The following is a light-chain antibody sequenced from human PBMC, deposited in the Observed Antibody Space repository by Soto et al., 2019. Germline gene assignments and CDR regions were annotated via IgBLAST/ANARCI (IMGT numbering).Light chain of an antibody. V-gene: IGKV1-5*01. CDR1: QSISSW. Sequence: DIQMTQSPSTLSASVGDRVTITCRASQSISSWLAWYQQKPGKAPNLLIYDASSLESGVPSSFSGSGSGTEFTLTISSLQPDDFATYYCQQYESYLWTFGQGTKVDI. CDR3: QQYESYLWT. CDR2: DAS. J-gene: IGKJ1*01.